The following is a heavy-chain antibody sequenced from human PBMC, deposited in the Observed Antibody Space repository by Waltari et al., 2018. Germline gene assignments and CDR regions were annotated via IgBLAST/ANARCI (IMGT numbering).Heavy chain of an antibody. CDR2: IHKDGSEK. CDR1: GFPFTGYW. J-gene: IGHJ4*02. V-gene: IGHV3-7*01. Sequence: VTLVDSGGGLVQPGGSLPLSCAASGFPFTGYWMSWVRQAPGKGPEWVANIHKDGSEKNYVDYVKGRFTISRDNAKDSVYLQMNSLRADDTAMYYCVRDHWGPDYWGQGTLVTVSS. D-gene: IGHD7-27*01. CDR3: VRDHWGPDY.